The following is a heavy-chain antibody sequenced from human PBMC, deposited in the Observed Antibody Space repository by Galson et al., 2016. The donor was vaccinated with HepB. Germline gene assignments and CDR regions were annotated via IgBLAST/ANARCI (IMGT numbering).Heavy chain of an antibody. J-gene: IGHJ6*02. CDR3: VRGKDYDMDV. CDR2: IWYDNSKT. V-gene: IGHV3-33*01. CDR1: GYTFSRHG. Sequence: SLRLSCAASGYTFSRHGIHWVRQAPGKGLEWVAVIWYDNSKTYSADSVKGRLTVSKDNAKNTLYLQMNSLRAEDTALYHCVRGKDYDMDVWGQGTTVTVSS.